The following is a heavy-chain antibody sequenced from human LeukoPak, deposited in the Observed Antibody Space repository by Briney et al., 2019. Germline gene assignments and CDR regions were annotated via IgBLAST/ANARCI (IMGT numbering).Heavy chain of an antibody. CDR2: IYYSGTT. Sequence: SETLSLTCIVSGGSISHYYWNWIRQPPGKGLEWIGYIYYSGTTNYNPSLKSRVTISVDTSKNQFSLKLSSVTAADTAVYYCARVTGYMTEDYFDYWGQGTLITVSS. CDR1: GGSISHYY. D-gene: IGHD6-13*01. J-gene: IGHJ4*02. CDR3: ARVTGYMTEDYFDY. V-gene: IGHV4-59*01.